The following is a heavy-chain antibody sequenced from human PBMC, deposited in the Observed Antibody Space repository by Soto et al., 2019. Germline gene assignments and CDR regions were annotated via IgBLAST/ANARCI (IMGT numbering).Heavy chain of an antibody. Sequence: ESGGGLVQPGGSLRLSCEVSGLSVTSSWMGWVRQAPGRGLELVADIDPVGSQVLYVASVMGRFTVSRDNAKKSLFLQMNSLRVYDTVFYYCARDPAWGSPDIGGLGTLFTVSS. J-gene: IGHJ4*02. V-gene: IGHV3-7*01. CDR2: IDPVGSQV. CDR1: GLSVTSSW. CDR3: ARDPAWGSPDI. D-gene: IGHD7-27*01.